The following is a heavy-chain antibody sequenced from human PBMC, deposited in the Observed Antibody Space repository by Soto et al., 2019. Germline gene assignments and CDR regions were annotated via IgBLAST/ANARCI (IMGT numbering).Heavy chain of an antibody. J-gene: IGHJ6*02. CDR3: AKDQGDSSSWLYGMDV. Sequence: PGGSLRLSCAASGFTFSSYGMHWVRQAPGKGLEWVAVISYDGSNKYYADSVKGRFTISRDNSKNTLYLQMNSLRAEDTAVYYCAKDQGDSSSWLYGMDVWGQGTTVTVSS. D-gene: IGHD6-13*01. CDR1: GFTFSSYG. CDR2: ISYDGSNK. V-gene: IGHV3-30*18.